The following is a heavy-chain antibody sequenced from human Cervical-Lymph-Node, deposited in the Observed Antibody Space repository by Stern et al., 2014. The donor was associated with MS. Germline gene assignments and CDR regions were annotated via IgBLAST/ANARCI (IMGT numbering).Heavy chain of an antibody. V-gene: IGHV1-69*06. CDR1: GCTFSSFS. D-gene: IGHD6-19*01. CDR3: ARGRSGPFYSNWFDA. CDR2: VSAVVGTS. J-gene: IGHJ5*02. Sequence: QVQLVQSGTEVKKPGASVKISCKASGCTFSSFSLTWVRQAPGQGLEWMGWVSAVVGTSKNAQDFQGRITFTADKSTTTAYMELKSLRSEDTAVYFCARGRSGPFYSNWFDAWGQGTLVIVSS.